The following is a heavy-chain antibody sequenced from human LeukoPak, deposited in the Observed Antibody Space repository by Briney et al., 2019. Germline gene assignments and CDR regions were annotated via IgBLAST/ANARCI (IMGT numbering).Heavy chain of an antibody. CDR2: IYHSGST. V-gene: IGHV4-38-2*02. CDR1: GYSISSGYY. J-gene: IGHJ4*02. D-gene: IGHD4-17*01. Sequence: SETLSLTCTVSGYSISSGYYWGWIRQPPEKGLEWIGNIYHSGSTYYNPSLKSRVTISVGASKNQFSLTLSSVTAADTAVYYCARGRVGTTVTPFDYWGQGTLVTVSS. CDR3: ARGRVGTTVTPFDY.